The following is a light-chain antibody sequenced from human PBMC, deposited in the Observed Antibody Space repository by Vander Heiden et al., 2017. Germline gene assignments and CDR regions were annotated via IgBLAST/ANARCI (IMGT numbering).Light chain of an antibody. J-gene: IGKJ4*01. CDR3: QQYGSSPLT. Sequence: IVLTQSPGTLSLSPGESATLSCRASQSVSISYLAWYQQKPGQAPRLLIYGASSRATGIPDRFSGSGSGTDFTLTISRLEPEDFAVYYCQQYGSSPLTFGGGTKVEIK. V-gene: IGKV3-20*01. CDR2: GAS. CDR1: QSVSISY.